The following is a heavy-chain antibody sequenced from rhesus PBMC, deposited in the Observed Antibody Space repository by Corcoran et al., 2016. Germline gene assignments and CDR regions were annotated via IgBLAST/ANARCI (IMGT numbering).Heavy chain of an antibody. CDR3: ATAYEYNNYVPLDY. D-gene: IGHD4-23*01. CDR2: IYVCSGNT. V-gene: IGHV4S7*01. Sequence: QVQLQESGPGLVKPSETLSLTCAVSGGSISRNYWSWIRQSPGKGLEWIGYIYVCSGNTFYNPSLKSRVTMSRATSKNLVSLKLSSMTAADTAVYYCATAYEYNNYVPLDYWGQGVLVTVSS. J-gene: IGHJ4*01. CDR1: GGSISRNY.